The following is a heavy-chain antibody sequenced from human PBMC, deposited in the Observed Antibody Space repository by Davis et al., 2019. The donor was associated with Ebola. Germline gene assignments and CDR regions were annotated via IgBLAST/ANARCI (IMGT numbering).Heavy chain of an antibody. CDR2: ISGSGGST. CDR3: ARSGLSFGVVKYHYGMDA. D-gene: IGHD3-3*01. CDR1: VITFSSYA. V-gene: IGHV3-23*01. J-gene: IGHJ6*04. Sequence: GGSLRLSCTDSVITFSSYAMTWVRQAPGKGLEWVSAISGSGGSTYYADSVKGRFTISRDNSKKTLYLQMNSLRAEDTAVYYCARSGLSFGVVKYHYGMDAWGKGTTVTVSS.